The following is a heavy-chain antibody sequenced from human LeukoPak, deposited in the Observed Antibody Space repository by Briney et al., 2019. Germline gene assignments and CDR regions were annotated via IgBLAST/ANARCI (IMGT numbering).Heavy chain of an antibody. CDR3: ARMYSSSWYVNYFDY. CDR1: GGTFSSYA. D-gene: IGHD6-13*01. Sequence: SVKVSCKASGGTFSSYAISWVRQAPGQGLEWMGWIIPIFGTANYAQKFQGRVTITADESTSTAYMELSSLRSEDTAVYYCARMYSSSWYVNYFDYWGQGTLVTVSS. J-gene: IGHJ4*02. CDR2: IIPIFGTA. V-gene: IGHV1-69*01.